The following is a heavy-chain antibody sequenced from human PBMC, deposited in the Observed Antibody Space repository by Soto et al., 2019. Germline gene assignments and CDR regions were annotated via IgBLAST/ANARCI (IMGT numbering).Heavy chain of an antibody. CDR3: AKDRSSSWYSRSSHDY. V-gene: IGHV3-23*01. CDR2: ISGSGGNT. CDR1: GFTFSSYG. J-gene: IGHJ4*02. D-gene: IGHD6-13*01. Sequence: GGSLRLSCAASGFTFSSYGMSWVRQAPGKGLEWVSVISGSGGNTYYADSVKGRFTISRDNSKNTLYLQMNNLRADDTAVYYCAKDRSSSWYSRSSHDYWGQGTLVTVSS.